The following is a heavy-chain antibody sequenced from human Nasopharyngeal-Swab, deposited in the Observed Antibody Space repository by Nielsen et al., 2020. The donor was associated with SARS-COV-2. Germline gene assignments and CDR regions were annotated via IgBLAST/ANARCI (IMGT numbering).Heavy chain of an antibody. CDR2: IIPIFGTT. CDR3: ASGVGFLEWSADNWLDP. V-gene: IGHV1-69*06. D-gene: IGHD3-3*01. J-gene: IGHJ5*02. CDR1: GGTSSSDG. Sequence: SVKVSCKASGGTSSSDGSTWVRQAPGQGLEWTGGIIPIFGTTNYAQRFQGRVAITADKSTSTAYMELSRLRSEDTAVYYGASGVGFLEWSADNWLDPWGQGTPVTVSS.